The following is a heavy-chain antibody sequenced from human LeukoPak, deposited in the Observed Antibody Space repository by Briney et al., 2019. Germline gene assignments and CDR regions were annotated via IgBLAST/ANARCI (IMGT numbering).Heavy chain of an antibody. CDR1: GFTFTNYW. Sequence: PGGSLRLSCAASGFTFTNYWMTWVRQAPGKGLEWVSYISSSGSTIYYADSVKGRFTISRDNAKNSLYLQMNSLRAEDTAVYYCARDTDPSIYYYYYGMDVWGQGTTVTVSS. J-gene: IGHJ6*02. CDR2: ISSSGSTI. D-gene: IGHD4-17*01. V-gene: IGHV3-11*01. CDR3: ARDTDPSIYYYYYGMDV.